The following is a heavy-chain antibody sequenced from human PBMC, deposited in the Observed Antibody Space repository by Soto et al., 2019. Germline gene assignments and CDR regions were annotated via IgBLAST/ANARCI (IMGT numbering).Heavy chain of an antibody. CDR1: GFTFDDYA. J-gene: IGHJ5*02. Sequence: GGSLRLSCAASGFTFDDYAMHWVRQAPGKGLEWVSGISWNSGSIGYADSVKGRFTISRDNAKNSLYLQMNSLRAEDTTLYYCAKDISSGWDHANNWFDPWGQGTLVTVSS. CDR2: ISWNSGSI. CDR3: AKDISSGWDHANNWFDP. V-gene: IGHV3-9*01. D-gene: IGHD6-19*01.